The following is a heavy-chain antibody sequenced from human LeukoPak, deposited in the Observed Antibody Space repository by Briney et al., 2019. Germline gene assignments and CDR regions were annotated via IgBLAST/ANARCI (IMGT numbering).Heavy chain of an antibody. J-gene: IGHJ4*02. CDR3: ARWLQLRDYFDY. V-gene: IGHV4-31*03. CDR2: IYYSGST. Sequence: SETLSLTCTVSGGSISSGGYYCSWIRQHPGKGLECIGYIYYSGSTYYNPSLKSRVTISVDTSKNQFSLKLSSVTAADTAVYYCARWLQLRDYFDYWGQGTLVTVSS. CDR1: GGSISSGGYY. D-gene: IGHD5-24*01.